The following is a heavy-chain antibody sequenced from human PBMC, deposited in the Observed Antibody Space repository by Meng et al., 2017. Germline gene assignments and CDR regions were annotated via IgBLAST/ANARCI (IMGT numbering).Heavy chain of an antibody. V-gene: IGHV4-4*02. CDR2: IYHSGST. Sequence: VALRESGPGLVKPSGTLSLTVAVSGGSISSSNWWSWVRQPPGKGLEWIGEIYHSGSTNYNPSLKSRVTISVDKSKNQFSLKLSSVTAADTAVYYCARDRGAVAGTNFDYWGQGTLVTVSS. D-gene: IGHD6-19*01. CDR1: GGSISSSNW. J-gene: IGHJ4*02. CDR3: ARDRGAVAGTNFDY.